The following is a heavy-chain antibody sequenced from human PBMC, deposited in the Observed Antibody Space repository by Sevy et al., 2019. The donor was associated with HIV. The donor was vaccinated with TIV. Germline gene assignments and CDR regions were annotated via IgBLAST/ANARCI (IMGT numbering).Heavy chain of an antibody. CDR3: AKLGYCSSTSCYSIYYGMDV. V-gene: IGHV3-23*01. D-gene: IGHD2-2*03. CDR2: ITGSGGST. Sequence: GGSLRLSCAASGFTFSRNAMSWVRQAPGKGLEWASGITGSGGSTYYADSVKGRFTISRANSKNTLYLQMNSLRVEDTAVYYGAKLGYCSSTSCYSIYYGMDVWGQGTTVTVSS. CDR1: GFTFSRNA. J-gene: IGHJ6*02.